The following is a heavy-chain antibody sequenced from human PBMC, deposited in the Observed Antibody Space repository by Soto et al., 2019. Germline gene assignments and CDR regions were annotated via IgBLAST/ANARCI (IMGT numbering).Heavy chain of an antibody. CDR1: GFTFSSYG. CDR3: AKRGSGYSSSPVPGFYYYYGMDV. Sequence: PGGSLRLSCAASGFTFSSYGMHWVRQAPGKGLEWVAVISYDGSNKYYADSVKGQFTISRDNSKNTLYLQMNSLRAEDTAVYYCAKRGSGYSSSPVPGFYYYYGMDVWGQGTTVTVSS. J-gene: IGHJ6*02. CDR2: ISYDGSNK. V-gene: IGHV3-30*18. D-gene: IGHD6-13*01.